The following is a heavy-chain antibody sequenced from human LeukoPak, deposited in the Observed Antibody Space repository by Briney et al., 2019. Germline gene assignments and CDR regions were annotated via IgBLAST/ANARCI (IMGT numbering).Heavy chain of an antibody. J-gene: IGHJ5*02. CDR1: ALTFSDSD. D-gene: IGHD2-15*01. CDR2: ILPSGSLT. V-gene: IGHV3-11*04. CDR3: ARGLKDACRGGTCYPVWFDA. Sequence: PGPSLRLSCAASALTFSDSDMSWISQSPGRGRDWHSYILPSGSLTFYADSVKGRFTISRDNANNVMYRQMNSLRVAETAVYFCARGLKDACRGGTCYPVWFDAWGQGSLVTVSS.